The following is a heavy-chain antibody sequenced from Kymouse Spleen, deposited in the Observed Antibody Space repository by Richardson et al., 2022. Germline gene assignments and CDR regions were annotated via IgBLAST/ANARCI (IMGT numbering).Heavy chain of an antibody. CDR2: IYHSGST. V-gene: IGHV4-4*02. Sequence: QVQLQESGPGLVKPSGTLSLTCAVSGGSISSSNWWSWVRQPPGKGLEWIGEIYHSGSTNYNPSLKSRVTISVDKSKNQFSLKLSSVTAADTAVYYCAGRGVLRYFDWLLYYYGSGSYYYYYGMDVWGQGTTVTVSS. D-gene: IGHD3-9*01. CDR3: AGRGVLRYFDWLLYYYGSGSYYYYYGMDV. CDR1: GGSISSSNW. J-gene: IGHJ6*02.